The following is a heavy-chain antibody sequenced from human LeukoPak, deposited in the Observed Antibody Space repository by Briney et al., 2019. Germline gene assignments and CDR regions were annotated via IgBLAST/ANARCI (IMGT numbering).Heavy chain of an antibody. J-gene: IGHJ4*02. Sequence: GGSLRLSCAASGFTFSSYGMHWVRQAPGKGLEWVAVIPYDGSNKYYADSVKGRFTISRDNSKNTLYLQMNSLRAEDTAVYYCAKGYYGSGVDYFDYWGQGTLVTVSS. CDR3: AKGYYGSGVDYFDY. CDR2: IPYDGSNK. V-gene: IGHV3-30*18. D-gene: IGHD3-10*01. CDR1: GFTFSSYG.